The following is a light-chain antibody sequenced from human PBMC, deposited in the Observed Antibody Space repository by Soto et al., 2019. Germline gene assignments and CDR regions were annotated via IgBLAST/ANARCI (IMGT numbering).Light chain of an antibody. J-gene: IGKJ4*01. CDR3: QQYHHWPVT. V-gene: IGKV3-15*01. Sequence: EILMTQSPAILSVSPGERVTLSCRASQSVTSNLAWYQHTPGQSPRLLISGASSGATGLPSRFSGSGSGTDFTLTINSLQSEDAAVYYCQQYHHWPVTFGGGTKVDIK. CDR1: QSVTSN. CDR2: GAS.